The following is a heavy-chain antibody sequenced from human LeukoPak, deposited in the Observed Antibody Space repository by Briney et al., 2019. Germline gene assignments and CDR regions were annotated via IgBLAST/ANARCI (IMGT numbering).Heavy chain of an antibody. J-gene: IGHJ6*03. CDR2: MNPSGST. CDR1: GGSFSGYY. V-gene: IGHV4-34*01. CDR3: ARGRQDVTMIVVVMTAVSYYLDV. Sequence: SETLSLTCAVYGGSFSGYYWTWVRQTPEKGLEWIGEMNPSGSTSYNPSLKSRVTISVDTSKNQFSLKLSSVTAADTAVYYCARGRQDVTMIVVVMTAVSYYLDVWGKGTTVTVS. D-gene: IGHD3-22*01.